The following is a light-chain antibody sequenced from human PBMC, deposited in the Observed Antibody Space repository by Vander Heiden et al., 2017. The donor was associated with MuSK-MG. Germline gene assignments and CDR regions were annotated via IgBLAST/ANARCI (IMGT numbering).Light chain of an antibody. CDR1: QSVDSN. CDR2: GAS. CDR3: QQYHNWPPYT. Sequence: EIVMTQSPATLSVSPGERATLSCWASQSVDSNLAWFQQKPGQAPRLLIYGASTRATGIPVRFSGSGYGTEFTLTISSLQSEDFAVYYCQQYHNWPPYTFGQGTKLEIK. V-gene: IGKV3-15*01. J-gene: IGKJ2*01.